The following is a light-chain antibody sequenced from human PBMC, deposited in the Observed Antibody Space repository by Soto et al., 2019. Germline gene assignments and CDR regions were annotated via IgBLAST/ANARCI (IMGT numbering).Light chain of an antibody. CDR1: QSVSNY. V-gene: IGKV3-11*02. Sequence: EIVLTQSPATLSLSPGERATLSCRASQSVSNYLAWYQQKPGQAPRLLIYDASNRASGIPARFSGSGSGRDFTLTISSLDPEDFAVYYCQQRSNWPPVTFGGGTKVEIK. J-gene: IGKJ4*01. CDR2: DAS. CDR3: QQRSNWPPVT.